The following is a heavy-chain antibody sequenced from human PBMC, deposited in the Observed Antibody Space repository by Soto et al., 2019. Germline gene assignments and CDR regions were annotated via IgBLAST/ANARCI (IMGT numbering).Heavy chain of an antibody. CDR3: AQVGFGSDNWFDA. J-gene: IGHJ5*02. CDR1: GFSLTTTGLG. CDR2: IYWNDEK. D-gene: IGHD3-10*01. V-gene: IGHV2-5*01. Sequence: QITLKESGPTLVTPTQTLTLTCTFSGFSLTTTGLGVAWIRQPPGKALEWLALIYWNDEKRYRPSLRSRLTITKDTSKNQVVLTMTDMDPVDTATYYCAQVGFGSDNWFDAGSQGTLVIVSS.